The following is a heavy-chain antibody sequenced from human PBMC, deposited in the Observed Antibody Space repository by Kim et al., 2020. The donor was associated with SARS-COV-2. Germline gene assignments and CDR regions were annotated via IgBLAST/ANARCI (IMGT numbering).Heavy chain of an antibody. V-gene: IGHV4-34*01. CDR3: ARGWMGSSSLYYYYYYGMDV. D-gene: IGHD6-13*01. Sequence: SETLSLTCAVYGGSFSGYYWSWIRQPPGKGLEWIGEINHSGSTNYNPSLKSRVTISVDTSKNQFSLKLSSVTAADTAVYYCARGWMGSSSLYYYYYYGMDVWGQGTTVTVSS. CDR2: INHSGST. CDR1: GGSFSGYY. J-gene: IGHJ6*02.